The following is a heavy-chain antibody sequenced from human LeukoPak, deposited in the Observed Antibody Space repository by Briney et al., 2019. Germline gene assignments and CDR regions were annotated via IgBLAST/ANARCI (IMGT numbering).Heavy chain of an antibody. CDR2: ISYDGSNK. CDR1: GFTFSSYA. V-gene: IGHV3-30-3*01. J-gene: IGHJ5*02. D-gene: IGHD2-2*01. Sequence: GGSLRLSCAASGFTFSSYAMHWVRQAPGKGLEWVAVISYDGSNKYYADSVKGRFTISRDNSKNTLYLQMNSLRAEDTAVYYCARDQCSSTSCYDNWFDPWGQGTLVTVSS. CDR3: ARDQCSSTSCYDNWFDP.